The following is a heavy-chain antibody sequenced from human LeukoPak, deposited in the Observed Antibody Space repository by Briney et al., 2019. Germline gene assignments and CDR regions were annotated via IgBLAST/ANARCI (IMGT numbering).Heavy chain of an antibody. Sequence: PGGSLRLSCTASGFIFSDYDMEWVRQAPGKGLEWISHISRSSNTIYYADSVKGQFTTSRDNAKNSLYLELNSLRAEDTAVYFCARRKIDYGDFDYWGQGTLVTVSS. CDR2: ISRSSNTI. CDR1: GFIFSDYD. V-gene: IGHV3-48*01. J-gene: IGHJ4*02. D-gene: IGHD4-17*01. CDR3: ARRKIDYGDFDY.